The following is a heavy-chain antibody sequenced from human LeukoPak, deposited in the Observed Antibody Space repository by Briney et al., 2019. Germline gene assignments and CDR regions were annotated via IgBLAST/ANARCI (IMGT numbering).Heavy chain of an antibody. Sequence: GGSLRLSCAASGFTFSNYAMNWVRQAPGKGLEWVSGISGSGGSTYYADSVKSRFTISRDNSDNTLYLQMNSLRPEDTAIYYCAKGGYVGYCSGGSCYFEDFWGQGTLVTVSS. CDR1: GFTFSNYA. CDR2: ISGSGGST. V-gene: IGHV3-23*01. D-gene: IGHD2-15*01. J-gene: IGHJ4*02. CDR3: AKGGYVGYCSGGSCYFEDF.